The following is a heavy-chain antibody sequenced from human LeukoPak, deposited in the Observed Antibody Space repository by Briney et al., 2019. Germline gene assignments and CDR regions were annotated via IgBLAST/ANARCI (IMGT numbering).Heavy chain of an antibody. J-gene: IGHJ4*02. D-gene: IGHD6-19*01. V-gene: IGHV3-11*06. CDR3: ARGSARPLAVAVYQLEY. CDR2: ISSSGGYT. Sequence: PGGSLRLSCAASGFTFSDYYMSWIRQAPGRGLEWVSYISSSGGYTKYADSVKGRFTISRDNAKKSLYLRLNSLRAEDTAVYYCARGSARPLAVAVYQLEYWGQGTLVTVSS. CDR1: GFTFSDYY.